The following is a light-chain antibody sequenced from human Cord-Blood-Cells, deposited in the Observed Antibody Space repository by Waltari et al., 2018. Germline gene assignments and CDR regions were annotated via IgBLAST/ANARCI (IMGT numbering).Light chain of an antibody. Sequence: DIVMTQSPDSLAVSLGERATINCKSSQSVLYCSNNKHYLAWYQQKPGQPPKLLIYWASTRESGVPERFSGSGSGTDFTLTISSLRAEDVAVYYCQQYYRTPPTFGGGTKVEIK. V-gene: IGKV4-1*01. CDR2: WAS. CDR1: QSVLYCSNNKHY. CDR3: QQYYRTPPT. J-gene: IGKJ4*01.